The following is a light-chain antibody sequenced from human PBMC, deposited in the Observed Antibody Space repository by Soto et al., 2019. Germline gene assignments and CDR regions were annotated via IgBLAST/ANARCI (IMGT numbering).Light chain of an antibody. Sequence: EIVLTQSPGTLFLSPGERATLSCRASQSVSGTYLGWYQMKPGQSPSLVIYGASSRATGIPDRFRGSGSGTDFTLTITRLEPEDSAVYYCQQYGSPPLTFGGGTRVEIK. V-gene: IGKV3-20*01. CDR1: QSVSGTY. CDR2: GAS. CDR3: QQYGSPPLT. J-gene: IGKJ4*01.